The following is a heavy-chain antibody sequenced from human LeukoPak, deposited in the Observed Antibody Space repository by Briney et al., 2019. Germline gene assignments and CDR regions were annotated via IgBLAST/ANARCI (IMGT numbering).Heavy chain of an antibody. CDR1: GFTFGNYA. D-gene: IGHD5-24*01. Sequence: GGSLRLPCAASGFTFGNYAMSWVRQAPGKGLEWVSLISGNGGSTYYADSVKGRFTISRDNSKNTLYLQMSSLRAEDTAVYYCAKDQKMHGDYWGQGTLVTVSS. CDR3: AKDQKMHGDY. V-gene: IGHV3-23*01. CDR2: ISGNGGST. J-gene: IGHJ4*02.